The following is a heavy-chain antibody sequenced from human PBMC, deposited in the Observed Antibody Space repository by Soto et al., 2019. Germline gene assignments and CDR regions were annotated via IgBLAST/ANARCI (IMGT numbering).Heavy chain of an antibody. CDR2: IYYSGST. Sequence: SLSCAVCGGAISSGDYYWKWIRQHPGKGLEWIGYIYYSGSTYYNPSLKSRVTISVDTSKNQFSLKLSSVTAADTAVYYCARWWSGSRQGFDPWGQGTLVTV. D-gene: IGHD3-3*01. CDR3: ARWWSGSRQGFDP. CDR1: GGAISSGDYY. J-gene: IGHJ5*02. V-gene: IGHV4-31*11.